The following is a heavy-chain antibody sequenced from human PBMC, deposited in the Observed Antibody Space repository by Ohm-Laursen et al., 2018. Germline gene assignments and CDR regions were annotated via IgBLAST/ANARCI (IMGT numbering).Heavy chain of an antibody. Sequence: SLRLSCAASGFTFSDHYMDWVRQAPGKGLEWVSTISGSGGTTYYADSVKGRFSISRDSSKNTLYLQMNSLRAEDTAIYYCAKDRLHTGRYPDAFDIWGHGTMVTVSS. V-gene: IGHV3-23*01. CDR1: GFTFSDHY. D-gene: IGHD3-10*01. CDR2: ISGSGGTT. CDR3: AKDRLHTGRYPDAFDI. J-gene: IGHJ3*02.